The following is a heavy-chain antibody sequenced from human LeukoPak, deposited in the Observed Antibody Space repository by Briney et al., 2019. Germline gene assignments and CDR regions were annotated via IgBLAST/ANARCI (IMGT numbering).Heavy chain of an antibody. CDR2: ISSSTTFI. J-gene: IGHJ4*02. CDR3: ARGEPGFGGLPTVLDN. CDR1: GFSFSSFS. Sequence: PGGSLRLSCAASGFSFSSFSMNWVRQAPGKGLEWVSSISSSTTFIDYADSVKGRFTISRDNAKDSLYLQMYSLRAEDTAVYYCARGEPGFGGLPTVLDNWGQGALVTVSS. D-gene: IGHD4-23*01. V-gene: IGHV3-21*01.